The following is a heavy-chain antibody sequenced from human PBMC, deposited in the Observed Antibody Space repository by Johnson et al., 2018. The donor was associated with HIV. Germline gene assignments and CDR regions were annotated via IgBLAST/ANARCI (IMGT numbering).Heavy chain of an antibody. D-gene: IGHD3-16*01. V-gene: IGHV3-30*19. CDR3: AKDRTNWGYDAFDI. Sequence: QMQLVESGGGVVQPGRSLRLSCAASGFTFSSYGMHWVRQAPGKGLEWVAFISYDGSNKYYADSVKGRFTISRDNSKNTLYLQMNRLRAEDTAVYYCAKDRTNWGYDAFDIWGQGTMVTVSS. CDR2: ISYDGSNK. J-gene: IGHJ3*02. CDR1: GFTFSSYG.